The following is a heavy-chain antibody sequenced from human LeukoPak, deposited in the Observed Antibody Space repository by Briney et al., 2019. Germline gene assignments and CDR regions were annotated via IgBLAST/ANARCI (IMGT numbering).Heavy chain of an antibody. Sequence: PSETLSLTRTVSGGSISSYYWSWIRQPPGKGLEWIGYIYNSGSTSYNPSLKSRVTISVDTSKNQFSLKLTSVTAADTAVYYCARPYSTSWSGNYYYMDVWGKGTTVTVSS. D-gene: IGHD6-13*01. CDR2: IYNSGST. J-gene: IGHJ6*03. V-gene: IGHV4-59*08. CDR1: GGSISSYY. CDR3: ARPYSTSWSGNYYYMDV.